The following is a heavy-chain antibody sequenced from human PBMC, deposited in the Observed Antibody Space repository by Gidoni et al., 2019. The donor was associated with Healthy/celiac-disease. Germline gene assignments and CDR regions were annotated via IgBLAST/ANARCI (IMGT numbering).Heavy chain of an antibody. CDR2: ISSSSSPI. V-gene: IGHV3-48*04. D-gene: IGHD3-22*01. CDR3: ASPSSGSGSRSDAFAI. J-gene: IGHJ3*02. Sequence: EVQRVEAGGVLVQPGGSLRLPCAALGFAFSSYSMNWVRQAPGRGLEWVSSISSSSSPISYADSVKGRFTISRDNAKNSLYLQMNSLRAEDTAVYYCASPSSGSGSRSDAFAIWGQGTMVTVSS. CDR1: GFAFSSYS.